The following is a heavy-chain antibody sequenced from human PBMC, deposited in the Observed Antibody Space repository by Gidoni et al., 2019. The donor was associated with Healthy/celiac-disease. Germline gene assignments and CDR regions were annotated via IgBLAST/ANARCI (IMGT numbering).Heavy chain of an antibody. J-gene: IGHJ6*02. CDR1: GFTFSSYG. CDR2: IWYDGSNK. V-gene: IGHV3-33*01. CDR3: ARDYGSGRGGMDV. Sequence: QVQLVESGGGVVQPGRSLRLCCAASGFTFSSYGIHWVRQAPGKGLEWVAVIWYDGSNKYYADSVKGRFTISRDNSKNTLYLQMNSLRAEDTAVYYCARDYGSGRGGMDVWGQGTTVTVSS. D-gene: IGHD3-10*01.